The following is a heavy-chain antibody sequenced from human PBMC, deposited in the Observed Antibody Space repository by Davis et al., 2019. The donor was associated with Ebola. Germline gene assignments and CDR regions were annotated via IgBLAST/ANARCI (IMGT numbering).Heavy chain of an antibody. Sequence: SETLSLTCAVYGGSFSGYYWSWIRQPPGKGLEWIGYIYYSGSTNYNPSLKSRVTIPVDMSKNQFSLKLSSVTAADTAMYYCAGGLWNSGTYYPPPFHYWGQGALVPVSS. D-gene: IGHD1-26*01. CDR3: AGGLWNSGTYYPPPFHY. CDR2: IYYSGST. CDR1: GGSFSGYY. V-gene: IGHV4-59*12. J-gene: IGHJ4*02.